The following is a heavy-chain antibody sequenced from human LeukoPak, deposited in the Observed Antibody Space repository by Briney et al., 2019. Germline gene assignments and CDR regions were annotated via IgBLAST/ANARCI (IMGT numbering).Heavy chain of an antibody. J-gene: IGHJ4*02. CDR1: GFTFSNAW. CDR2: IKSKTDGGTT. CDR3: AKLVGATTPDDY. D-gene: IGHD1-26*01. Sequence: PGGSLRLSCAASGFTFSNAWMSWVRQAPGKGLEWVGRIKSKTDGGTTDYAAPVKGRFTISRDDSKNTLYLQMNSLRAEDTAVYYCAKLVGATTPDDYWGQGTLVTVSS. V-gene: IGHV3-15*01.